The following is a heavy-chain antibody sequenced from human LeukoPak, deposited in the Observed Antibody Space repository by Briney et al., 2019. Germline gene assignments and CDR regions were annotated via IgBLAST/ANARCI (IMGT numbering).Heavy chain of an antibody. CDR1: GGSFSGYY. CDR3: ARGWGAARN. V-gene: IGHV4-34*01. CDR2: INHSGST. J-gene: IGHJ4*02. Sequence: SETLSLTCAVYGGSFSGYYWSWIRQPPGKGLEWIGEINHSGSTNYNPSLKSRVTISVDTSKNQFSQKLSSVTAADTAVYYCARGWGAARNWGQGTLVTVSS. D-gene: IGHD6-6*01.